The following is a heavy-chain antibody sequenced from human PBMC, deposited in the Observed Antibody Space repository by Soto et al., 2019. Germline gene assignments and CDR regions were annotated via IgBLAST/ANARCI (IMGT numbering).Heavy chain of an antibody. Sequence: EVQLLESGGGLVQPGGSLRLSCAASGFTFSSYAMSWVRQAPGKGLEWVSAISGSGGSTYYADSVKGRFTISRDNSKDTLXLQMNSLRAEDTAVYYCAKDPVLRYFDWFPYGMDVWGQGTTVTVSS. CDR2: ISGSGGST. V-gene: IGHV3-23*01. CDR3: AKDPVLRYFDWFPYGMDV. D-gene: IGHD3-9*01. J-gene: IGHJ6*02. CDR1: GFTFSSYA.